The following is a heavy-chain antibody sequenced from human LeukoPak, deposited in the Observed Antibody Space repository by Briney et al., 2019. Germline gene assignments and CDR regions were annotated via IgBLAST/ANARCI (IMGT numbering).Heavy chain of an antibody. V-gene: IGHV3-53*01. J-gene: IGHJ4*02. D-gene: IGHD3-22*01. CDR2: IYSGGDT. Sequence: GGSLRLSCAASGFTVISNYMGWVRQAPGKGLEWVSVIYSGGDTYYADSVRGRFTVSRDNSKNTLYLQMNSLRVDDTAVYYCGKLKSSGYLIEYWGQGTLVTVSS. CDR1: GFTVISNY. CDR3: GKLKSSGYLIEY.